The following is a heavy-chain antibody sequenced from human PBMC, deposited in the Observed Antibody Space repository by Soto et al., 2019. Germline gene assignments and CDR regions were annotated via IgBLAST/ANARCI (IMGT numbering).Heavy chain of an antibody. CDR2: ISAYNGNT. CDR1: GYTFTSYG. D-gene: IGHD1-7*01. Sequence: ASVKVSCKASGYTFTSYGISWVRQAPGQGLEWMGWISAYNGNTNYAQKLQGRVTITADESTSTAYMELSSLRSEDTAVYYCARSRLELRSSNWFDPWGQGTLVTVSS. V-gene: IGHV1-18*01. J-gene: IGHJ5*02. CDR3: ARSRLELRSSNWFDP.